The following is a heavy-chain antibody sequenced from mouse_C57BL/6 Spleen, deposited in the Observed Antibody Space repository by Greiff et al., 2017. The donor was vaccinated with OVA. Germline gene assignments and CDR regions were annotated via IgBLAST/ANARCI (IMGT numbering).Heavy chain of an antibody. J-gene: IGHJ2*01. CDR3: MSNLSGYVDD. V-gene: IGHV5-17*01. CDR2: ISSGSSTI. CDR1: GFTFSDYG. Sequence: EVNVVESGGGLVKPGGSLKLSCAASGFTFSDYGMHLVRQAPEKGLEWVAYISSGSSTIYYADTVKGRFTISRDHAKNTLFLQMTSLRSEDTSMYYCMSNLSGYVDDWGQGTTLTVAS. D-gene: IGHD2-5*01.